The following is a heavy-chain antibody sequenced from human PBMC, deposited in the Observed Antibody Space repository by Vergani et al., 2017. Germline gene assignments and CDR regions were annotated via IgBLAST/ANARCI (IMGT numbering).Heavy chain of an antibody. D-gene: IGHD1-26*01. CDR1: GGSFSGYY. CDR3: ARVHPGGSDSYYYYYMDV. V-gene: IGHV4-34*01. J-gene: IGHJ6*03. Sequence: QVQLQQWGAGLLKPSETLSLTCAVYGGSFSGYYWSWIRQPPGKGLEWIGEINHSGSTNYNPSLKSRVTISVDTSKNQFSLKLSAVTAADTAVYYCARVHPGGSDSYYYYYMDVWGKGTTVTVSS. CDR2: INHSGST.